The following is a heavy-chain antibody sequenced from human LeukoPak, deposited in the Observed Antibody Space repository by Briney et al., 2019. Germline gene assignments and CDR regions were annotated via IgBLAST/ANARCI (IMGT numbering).Heavy chain of an antibody. D-gene: IGHD6-19*01. V-gene: IGHV4-4*02. CDR2: IYHSGST. J-gene: IGHJ4*02. CDR3: ARRTSGWYGIDY. Sequence: PSETLSLTCVVSGGSISSSNSWSWVRQPPGKGLGWIGEIYHSGSTNYNPSLKSRVTMSVDKSKNQFSLNLSSVTAADTAVYYCARRTSGWYGIDYWGQETLVTVSS. CDR1: GGSISSSNS.